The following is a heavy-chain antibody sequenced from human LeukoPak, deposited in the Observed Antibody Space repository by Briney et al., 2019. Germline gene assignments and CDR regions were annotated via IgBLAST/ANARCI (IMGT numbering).Heavy chain of an antibody. CDR2: IYYSGST. CDR1: GGSISSYY. V-gene: IGHV4-39*07. D-gene: IGHD6-19*01. J-gene: IGHJ4*02. CDR3: ARGVGGIAVAPSPFYYFDY. Sequence: SETLSLTCAVSGGSISSYYWGWIRQPPGKGLEWIGSIYYSGSTYYNPSLKSRVTISVDTSKNQFSLKLSSVTAADTAVYYCARGVGGIAVAPSPFYYFDYWGQGTLVTVSS.